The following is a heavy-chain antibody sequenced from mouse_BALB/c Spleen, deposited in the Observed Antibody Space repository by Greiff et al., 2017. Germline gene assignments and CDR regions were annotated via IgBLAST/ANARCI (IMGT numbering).Heavy chain of an antibody. CDR3: ARILRPAMDD. CDR2: ISSGSSTI. J-gene: IGHJ4*01. Sequence: EVQLVESGGGLVQPGGSRKLSCAASGFTFSSFGMHWVRQAPEKGLEWVAYISSGSSTIYYADTVKGRFTISRDNPKNTLFLQMTSLRSEDTAMYYCARILRPAMDDWGQGTSVTVSS. D-gene: IGHD1-1*01. CDR1: GFTFSSFG. V-gene: IGHV5-17*02.